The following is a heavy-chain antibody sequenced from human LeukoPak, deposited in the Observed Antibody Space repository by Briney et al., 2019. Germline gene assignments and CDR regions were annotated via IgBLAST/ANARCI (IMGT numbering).Heavy chain of an antibody. Sequence: SETLSLTCAVHGGSFSGYYWSWIRQPPGKGLQWIGEINHSGSTNYNPSLKSRVTISVDTSKNQFSLKLSSVTAADTAVYYCARGRIYGSGSYYKFWGQGTLVTVSS. J-gene: IGHJ4*02. CDR2: INHSGST. CDR1: GGSFSGYY. V-gene: IGHV4-34*01. D-gene: IGHD3-10*01. CDR3: ARGRIYGSGSYYKF.